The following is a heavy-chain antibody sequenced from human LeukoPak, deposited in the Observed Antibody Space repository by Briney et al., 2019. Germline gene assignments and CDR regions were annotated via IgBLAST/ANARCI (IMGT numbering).Heavy chain of an antibody. CDR1: GGTFSSYA. CDR3: AREKYSGYDSLCFDY. D-gene: IGHD5-12*01. J-gene: IGHJ4*02. CDR2: IIPIFGTA. V-gene: IGHV1-69*13. Sequence: ASVKVSCKASGGTFSSYAISWVRQAPGQGLEWMGGIIPIFGTANYAQKFQGRVTITADESTSTAYMELSSLRSGDTAVYYCAREKYSGYDSLCFDYWGQGTLVTVSS.